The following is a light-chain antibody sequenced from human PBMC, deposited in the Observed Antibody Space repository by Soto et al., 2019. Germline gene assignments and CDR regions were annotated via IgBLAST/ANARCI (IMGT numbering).Light chain of an antibody. CDR2: WAS. V-gene: IGKV4-1*01. J-gene: IGKJ1*01. CDR1: QSVLHSSNNKHC. CDR3: QQYFDTPWT. Sequence: DIMMTQSPDSLPVSLGERATINCKSSQSVLHSSNNKHCVSWYQQKPGQPPKLLIYWASTRESGVPDRFTGSGSGTDFTLTISSLQAEDVAVYFCQQYFDTPWTFGQGTKVEIK.